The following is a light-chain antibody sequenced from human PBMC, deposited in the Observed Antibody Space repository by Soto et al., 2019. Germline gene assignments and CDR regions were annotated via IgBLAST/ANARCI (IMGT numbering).Light chain of an antibody. CDR3: QQYYSYYQT. CDR1: QSISDW. Sequence: DIQRTKYPYTLSACVGDRVTITCRASQSISDWLAWYQQKPGKVPNLLISDASRLQSGVPSRFSGSGSGTEFTLTISSLQPYDFATYYCQQYYSYYQTFGRGTKVDIK. J-gene: IGKJ1*01. CDR2: DAS. V-gene: IGKV1-5*01.